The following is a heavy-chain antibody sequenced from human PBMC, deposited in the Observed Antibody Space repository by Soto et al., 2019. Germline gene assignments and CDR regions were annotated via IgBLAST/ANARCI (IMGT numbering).Heavy chain of an antibody. CDR2: INHSGST. CDR1: GGSFSGYY. J-gene: IGHJ6*02. V-gene: IGHV4-34*01. Sequence: SETLSLTCAVYGGSFSGYYWSWIRQPPGKGLEWIGEINHSGSTNYNPSLKSRVTISVDTSKNQVSLKLSSVTAEETALYYCARLSGIYYYGMEVFGQATT. CDR3: ARLSGIYYYGMEV. D-gene: IGHD3-10*01.